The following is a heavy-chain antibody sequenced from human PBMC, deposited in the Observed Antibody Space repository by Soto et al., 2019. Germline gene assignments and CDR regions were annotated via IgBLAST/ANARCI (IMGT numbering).Heavy chain of an antibody. Sequence: QVQLVQSGAEVKKPGASVKVSCKASGYTFTNSDINWVRQAPGQGLEWMGWMTPNSGNTDYAQSFQGRVTMTRNTSISTAYMELSSLTSEDTAVYYCARERGGGSSDIDFWGQGTLVTVSS. CDR3: ARERGGGSSDIDF. CDR2: MTPNSGNT. CDR1: GYTFTNSD. J-gene: IGHJ4*02. D-gene: IGHD6-6*01. V-gene: IGHV1-8*01.